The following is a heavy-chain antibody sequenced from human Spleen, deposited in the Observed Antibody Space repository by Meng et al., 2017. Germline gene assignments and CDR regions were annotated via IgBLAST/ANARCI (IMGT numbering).Heavy chain of an antibody. Sequence: GESLKISCAASGFTFSSYEMNWVRQAPGKGLEWVSYISSSGSTIYYADSVKGRFTISRDNAKNSLYLQMNSLRAEDTAVYYCARDSLLGWNDVGINAFAIWGQGKRV. CDR2: ISSSGSTI. D-gene: IGHD1-1*01. V-gene: IGHV3-48*03. CDR3: ARDSLLGWNDVGINAFAI. J-gene: IGHJ3*02. CDR1: GFTFSSYE.